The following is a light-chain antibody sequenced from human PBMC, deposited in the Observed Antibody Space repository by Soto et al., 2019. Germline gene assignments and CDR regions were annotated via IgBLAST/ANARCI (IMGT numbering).Light chain of an antibody. CDR2: LGS. CDR1: QSPLHSNGYNY. J-gene: IGKJ1*01. CDR3: MQALQPPLT. Sequence: DIVMTQSPLSLSVTPGQPASISCRSSQSPLHSNGYNYLDWYLQKPGQSPQVLINLGSNRASGVPDRFSGSGSGTEFTLVISRVEAEDAGVYYCMQALQPPLTFGQGTKVEIK. V-gene: IGKV2-28*01.